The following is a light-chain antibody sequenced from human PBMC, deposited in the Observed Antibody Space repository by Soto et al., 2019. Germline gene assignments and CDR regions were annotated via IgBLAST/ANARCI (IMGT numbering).Light chain of an antibody. Sequence: EVVLTQSPGTLSLSPGERATLSCRAGQSVSSNYLAWYQQKPGQAPRLLIYGASSRATGIPDRFSGSGSGTDFSLTISRLEPEDFAVYYCQQYGGSPRITFGQGTRLEIK. CDR1: QSVSSNY. CDR3: QQYGGSPRIT. CDR2: GAS. J-gene: IGKJ5*01. V-gene: IGKV3-20*01.